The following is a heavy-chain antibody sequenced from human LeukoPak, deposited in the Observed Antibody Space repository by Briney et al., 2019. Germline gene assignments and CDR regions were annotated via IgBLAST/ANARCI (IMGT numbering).Heavy chain of an antibody. D-gene: IGHD6-19*01. CDR1: GFSFSTYW. CDR2: ISSDGSIT. CDR3: ARLYSTGWYGGPDY. Sequence: GGSLRLSCAASGFSFSTYWMHWVRQAPGKGLVWVSRISSDGSITSYADSVKGRFTISRDNAKNTLYLQMSSLRAEDTAVYYCARLYSTGWYGGPDYWGQGTLVAVSS. J-gene: IGHJ4*02. V-gene: IGHV3-74*01.